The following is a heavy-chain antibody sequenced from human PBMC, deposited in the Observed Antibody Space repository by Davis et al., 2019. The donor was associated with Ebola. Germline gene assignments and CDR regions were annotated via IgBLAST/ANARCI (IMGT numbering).Heavy chain of an antibody. Sequence: PGGSLRLSCAASGFTFSSYAMHWVRQAPGKGLEWVAVITYDGSNKYYADSVKGRFTISRDNSKNTLYLQMNSLRAEDTAVYYCAKGRTTHGSGSGAFDYWGQGTLVTVSS. J-gene: IGHJ4*02. V-gene: IGHV3-30-3*01. CDR3: AKGRTTHGSGSGAFDY. CDR1: GFTFSSYA. CDR2: ITYDGSNK. D-gene: IGHD3-10*01.